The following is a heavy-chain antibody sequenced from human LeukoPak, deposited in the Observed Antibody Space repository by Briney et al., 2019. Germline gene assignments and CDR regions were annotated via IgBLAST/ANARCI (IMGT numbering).Heavy chain of an antibody. CDR2: IKRDGSEK. Sequence: GGSLRLSCTACGFTLSSYWMSWVRQAPGKGLEWVANIKRDGSEKYYVDSVKGRFTISRDNAKNSLYLQMNSLRAEDTAVFYCAREMSGGSCFDYWGQGTLVTVSS. V-gene: IGHV3-7*01. J-gene: IGHJ4*02. D-gene: IGHD2-15*01. CDR1: GFTLSSYW. CDR3: AREMSGGSCFDY.